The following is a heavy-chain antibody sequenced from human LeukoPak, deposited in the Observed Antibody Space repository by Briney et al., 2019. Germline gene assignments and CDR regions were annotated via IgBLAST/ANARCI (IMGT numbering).Heavy chain of an antibody. CDR2: IRYDGSNE. CDR3: ARSRYNLDY. J-gene: IGHJ4*02. D-gene: IGHD5-24*01. CDR1: GFTFSSYD. Sequence: GGSLRLSCAASGFTFSSYDMHWVRQAPGKGPEWVAIIRYDGSNENYVDSVKGRFTISRDNSKKTLYLQMNSLRAEDTAVYHCARSRYNLDYWGQGTLVTVSS. V-gene: IGHV3-33*01.